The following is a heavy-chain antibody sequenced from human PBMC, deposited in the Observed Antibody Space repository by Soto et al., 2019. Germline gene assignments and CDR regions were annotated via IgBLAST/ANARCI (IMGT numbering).Heavy chain of an antibody. J-gene: IGHJ6*02. V-gene: IGHV1-69*12. CDR3: AREKDRPQLGGNYYYILDV. Sequence: QVQLEQSGAEVKKPGSSVRVSCKASGGTFSTSAISWVRQAPGQGLEWMGGIIPIFRRPDYAQKFQGRVTFTADESTCTAYMELSGLRSGDPAVYYCAREKDRPQLGGNYYYILDVWGQGTTITVSS. CDR2: IIPIFRRP. CDR1: GGTFSTSA. D-gene: IGHD3-3*02.